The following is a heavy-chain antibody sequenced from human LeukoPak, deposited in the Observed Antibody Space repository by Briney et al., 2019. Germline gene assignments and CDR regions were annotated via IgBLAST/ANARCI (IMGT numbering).Heavy chain of an antibody. CDR3: ARVESGYGDYLHTALAVYFQH. D-gene: IGHD4-17*01. V-gene: IGHV4-59*01. Sequence: SETLSLTCTVSGGSISSYYWSWIRQPPGKGLEWIGYIYYSGSTNYNPSLKSRVTISVDTSKNQFSLKLSSVTAADTAVYYCARVESGYGDYLHTALAVYFQHWGQGTLVTVSS. J-gene: IGHJ1*01. CDR2: IYYSGST. CDR1: GGSISSYY.